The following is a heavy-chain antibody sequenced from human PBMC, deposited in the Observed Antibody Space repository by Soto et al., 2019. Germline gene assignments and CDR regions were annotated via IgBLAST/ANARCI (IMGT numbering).Heavy chain of an antibody. V-gene: IGHV4-61*01. D-gene: IGHD4-17*01. CDR1: GGSVSSGRYY. CDR3: AKLRLAATANWYFDL. CDR2: VYYSGST. J-gene: IGHJ2*01. Sequence: QVQLQESGPGLVKPSETLSLTCTVSGGSVSSGRYYWSWIRQPPGKGLEWIGYVYYSGSTNYNPSRKSRATESVDTSKNQFSLKLSSVTAADTAVYYWAKLRLAATANWYFDLWGRGTLVTVSS.